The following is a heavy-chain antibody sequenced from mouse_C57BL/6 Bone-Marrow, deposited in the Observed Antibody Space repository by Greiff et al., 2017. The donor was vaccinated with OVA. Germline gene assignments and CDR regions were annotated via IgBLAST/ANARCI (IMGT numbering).Heavy chain of an antibody. CDR2: IDPSDSYT. CDR1: GYTFTSYW. D-gene: IGHD1-1*01. J-gene: IGHJ2*01. CDR3: AREGYGSRDY. V-gene: IGHV1-69*01. Sequence: QQSCKASGYTFTSYWMHWVKQRPGQGLEWIGEIDPSDSYTNYNQKFKGKSTLTVDKSSSTAYTQLSSLTSEDSAVYYCAREGYGSRDYWGQGTTLTVSS.